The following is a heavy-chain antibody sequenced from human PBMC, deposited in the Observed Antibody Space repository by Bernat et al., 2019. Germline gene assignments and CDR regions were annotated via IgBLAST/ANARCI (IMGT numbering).Heavy chain of an antibody. CDR3: ARAHCSTTSCYPKDAFDI. D-gene: IGHD2-2*01. CDR2: IYYSATT. J-gene: IGHJ3*02. V-gene: IGHV4-31*03. Sequence: QVQLQESGPGLVKPSQILTLTCTITGDSITSGGYYWSWIRQLPGKGLEWIGYIYYSATTSYNPSLESRITISVDTSRIKFSLILSSVTAADTAVYYCARAHCSTTSCYPKDAFDIWGQGTMVTVSS. CDR1: GDSITSGGYY.